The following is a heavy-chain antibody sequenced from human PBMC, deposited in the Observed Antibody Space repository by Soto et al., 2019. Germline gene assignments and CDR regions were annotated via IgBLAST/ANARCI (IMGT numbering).Heavy chain of an antibody. D-gene: IGHD5-18*01. Sequence: PXETLSLTCTVSGGSISSGDYYWSWIRQPPGKGLEWIGYIYYSGSTYYNPSLKSRVTISVDTSKNQFSLKLSSVTAADTAVYYCAIYTSYEATFDPWGQGTLVTVSS. CDR2: IYYSGST. V-gene: IGHV4-30-4*01. J-gene: IGHJ5*02. CDR3: AIYTSYEATFDP. CDR1: GGSISSGDYY.